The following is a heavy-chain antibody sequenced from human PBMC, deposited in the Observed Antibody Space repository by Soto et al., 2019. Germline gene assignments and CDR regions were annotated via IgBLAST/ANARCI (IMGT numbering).Heavy chain of an antibody. V-gene: IGHV1-18*01. CDR3: ARGGYYDSSGSRNYHYYGMDA. Sequence: QVQLVQSGTEVKKPGASVKVSCKASGYTFNSYGISWVRQAPGQGLEWMGWISPYDANTNYAQNRQGRVTMTTDTSTGRAYMELRSLRSDDTAVYYCARGGYYDSSGSRNYHYYGMDAWGQGTTVTVS. D-gene: IGHD3-22*01. J-gene: IGHJ6*02. CDR1: GYTFNSYG. CDR2: ISPYDANT.